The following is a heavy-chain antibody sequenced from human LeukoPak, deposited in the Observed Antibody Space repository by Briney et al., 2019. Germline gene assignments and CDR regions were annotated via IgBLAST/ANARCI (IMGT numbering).Heavy chain of an antibody. V-gene: IGHV4-34*01. D-gene: IGHD5-18*01. CDR2: INHSGST. CDR3: ARRRAMVRQGAFDI. J-gene: IGHJ3*02. Sequence: PETLSLTCTVSGGSISSYYWSWIRQPPGKGLEWIGEINHSGSTNYNPSLKSRVTISVDTSKNQFSLKLSSVTAADTAVYYCARRRAMVRQGAFDIWGQGTMVTVSS. CDR1: GGSISSYY.